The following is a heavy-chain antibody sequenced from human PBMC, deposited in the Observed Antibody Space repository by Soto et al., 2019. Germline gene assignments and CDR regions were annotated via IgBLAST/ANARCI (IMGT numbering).Heavy chain of an antibody. J-gene: IGHJ3*01. CDR3: ARDRKYSDNRWAFDV. Sequence: VRQPPGKGLEWVGEVFHSETPRYNPSLKSRVTISVDKSNNLFSLELNSVTAADTAIYYCARDRKYSDNRWAFDVWGPGTMVTVSS. CDR2: VFHSETP. D-gene: IGHD3-22*01. V-gene: IGHV4-4*02.